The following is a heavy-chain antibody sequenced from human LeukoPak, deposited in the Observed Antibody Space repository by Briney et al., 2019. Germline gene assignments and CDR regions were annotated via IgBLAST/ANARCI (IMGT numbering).Heavy chain of an antibody. CDR3: AREGQAANYYGMDV. Sequence: GASVKVSCKASGYTFTSYAMNWVRQAPGQGLEWMGWINTNTGNPTYAQGFTGRFVLSLDTSVSTAYLQISSLKAEDTAVYYCAREGQAANYYGMDVWGQGTTVTVSS. CDR1: GYTFTSYA. V-gene: IGHV7-4-1*02. J-gene: IGHJ6*02. CDR2: INTNTGNP.